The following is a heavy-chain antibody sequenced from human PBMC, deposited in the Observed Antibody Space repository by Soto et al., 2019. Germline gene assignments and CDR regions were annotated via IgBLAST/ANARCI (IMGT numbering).Heavy chain of an antibody. CDR1: GYTFTSYH. CDR3: AREVWQQFGNDAFDI. D-gene: IGHD6-13*01. J-gene: IGHJ3*02. CDR2: LNPSGGST. Sequence: ASVKVSCKASGYTFTSYHMHWVRPAPGQGLEWMGILNPSGGSTSYAQKFQGRVTVTRDTSTSTVYMELSSLRSDDTAVYYCAREVWQQFGNDAFDIRRQGPMVT. V-gene: IGHV1-46*01.